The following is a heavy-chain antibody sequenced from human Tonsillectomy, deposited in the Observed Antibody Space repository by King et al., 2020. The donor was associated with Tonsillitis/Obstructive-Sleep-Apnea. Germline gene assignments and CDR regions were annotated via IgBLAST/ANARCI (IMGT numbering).Heavy chain of an antibody. CDR1: GGSFSGYY. D-gene: IGHD2/OR15-2a*01. V-gene: IGHV4-34*01. CDR2: INHSGST. J-gene: IGHJ5*02. Sequence: VQLQQWGAGLLKPSETLSLTCAVYGGSFSGYYWSWIRQPPGKGLEWIGEINHSGSTNYNPSLKSRVTISVDTSKNQFSLKLSSVTAADTAVYYCARTRVLALPGGCVDPWGQGTLVTVSS. CDR3: ARTRVLALPGGCVDP.